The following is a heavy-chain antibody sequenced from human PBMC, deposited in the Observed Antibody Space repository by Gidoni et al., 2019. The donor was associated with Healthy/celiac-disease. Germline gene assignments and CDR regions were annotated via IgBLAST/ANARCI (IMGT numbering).Heavy chain of an antibody. CDR3: ARGRGGYCTNGVCYPTYYYYGMDV. D-gene: IGHD2-8*01. CDR1: GGSFSGYY. CDR2: INHSGST. Sequence: QVQLQQWGAGLLKPSETLSLTCAVYGGSFSGYYWSWIRQPPGKGLEWIGEINHSGSTNYNPSLKSRVTISVDTSKNQFSLKLSSVTAADTAVYYCARGRGGYCTNGVCYPTYYYYGMDVWGQGTTVTVSS. V-gene: IGHV4-34*01. J-gene: IGHJ6*02.